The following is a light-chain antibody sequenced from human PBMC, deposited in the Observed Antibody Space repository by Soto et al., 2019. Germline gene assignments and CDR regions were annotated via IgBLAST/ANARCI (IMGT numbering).Light chain of an antibody. CDR2: GAS. V-gene: IGKV3-20*01. CDR1: QSISNNY. Sequence: EIVLTQSPGTLSLSPGERATLSCRASQSISNNYLAWYQQKPGQAPRFTIYGASTRATGIPDRFSGSGSGTDFTLTVSRLEPEDFAVYYCQQYGSSPLITFGQGTRLEIK. CDR3: QQYGSSPLIT. J-gene: IGKJ5*01.